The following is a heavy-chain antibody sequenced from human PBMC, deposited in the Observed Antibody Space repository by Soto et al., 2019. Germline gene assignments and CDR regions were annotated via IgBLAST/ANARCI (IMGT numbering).Heavy chain of an antibody. CDR3: ARHGYGDPFDF. V-gene: IGHV3-48*02. CDR2: ISTGRTTK. D-gene: IGHD4-17*01. CDR1: GFRFSEYS. J-gene: IGHJ4*02. Sequence: GGSLRLSCTGSGFRFSEYSFNWVRQAPGKGLERISYISTGRTTKFYADSVKGRFTISRDNARKSVYLEMNSLRNEDTAVYYCARHGYGDPFDFWGRGTLVTVSS.